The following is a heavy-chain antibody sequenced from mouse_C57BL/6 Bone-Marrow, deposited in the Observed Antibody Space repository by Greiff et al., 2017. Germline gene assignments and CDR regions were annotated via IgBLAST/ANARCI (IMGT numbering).Heavy chain of an antibody. V-gene: IGHV5-6*01. D-gene: IGHD1-1*01. CDR1: GFTFSSYG. CDR3: ARHEPYYYGSSLYYFDY. J-gene: IGHJ2*01. Sequence: EVQLQESGGDLVKPGGSLKLSCAASGFTFSSYGMSWVRQTPDKRLEWVATISSGGSYTYYPDGVKGRFTISRDNAKNTLYLQMSSLKSEDTAMYYCARHEPYYYGSSLYYFDYWGQGTTLTVSS. CDR2: ISSGGSYT.